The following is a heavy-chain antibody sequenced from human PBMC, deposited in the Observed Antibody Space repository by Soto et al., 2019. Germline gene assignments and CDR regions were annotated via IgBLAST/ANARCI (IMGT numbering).Heavy chain of an antibody. J-gene: IGHJ4*02. CDR1: GYSFTAYW. CDR2: IDPSDSYV. Sequence: GESLKISCQASGYSFTAYWITWVRQMPGKGLEWMATIDPSDSYVDYSPSFRGHVTFSVDRSITTVYLQWNSLKASDSSMYFCTRRASSSFYHFDFWGQGALVTVSS. V-gene: IGHV5-10-1*01. CDR3: TRRASSSFYHFDF. D-gene: IGHD2-2*01.